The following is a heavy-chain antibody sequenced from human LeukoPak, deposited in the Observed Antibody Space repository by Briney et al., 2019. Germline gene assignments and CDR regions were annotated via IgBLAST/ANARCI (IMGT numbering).Heavy chain of an antibody. D-gene: IGHD5-12*01. CDR1: GFTFTDHP. CDR2: IGGDGIA. CDR3: ARGQWLPDY. J-gene: IGHJ4*02. Sequence: PGGSLRLSCVASGFTFTDHPMNWVRQAPGKGLEWISYIGGDGIAFYADSVKGRFTASKDDARKSMYLQMNSLRAEDTAVYYCARGQWLPDYWGQGTLVTVSS. V-gene: IGHV3-69-1*01.